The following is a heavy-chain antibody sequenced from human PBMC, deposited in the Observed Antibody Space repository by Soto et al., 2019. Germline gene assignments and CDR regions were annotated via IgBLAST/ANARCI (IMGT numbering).Heavy chain of an antibody. Sequence: GGSLRLSCAASGFTFSSYSMNWVRQAPGKGLEWVSSISSSSSYIYYADSVKGRFTISRDNAKNSLYLQMDSLRDEDTAVYYCAGEPTTVVTPSYYGLDVWGQGTTVTVSS. CDR1: GFTFSSYS. CDR3: AGEPTTVVTPSYYGLDV. J-gene: IGHJ6*02. CDR2: ISSSSSYI. V-gene: IGHV3-21*01. D-gene: IGHD4-17*01.